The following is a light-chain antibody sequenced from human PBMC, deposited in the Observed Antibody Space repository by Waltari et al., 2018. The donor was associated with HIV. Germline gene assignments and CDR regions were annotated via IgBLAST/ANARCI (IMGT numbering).Light chain of an antibody. CDR3: ATWDDSLSGPV. CDR1: NSNSGSNF. J-gene: IGLJ3*02. Sequence: QSVLTQPPSASGTPGQRVSISCSGSNSNSGSNFISWYQQFPGTTPKLLIYSNKQRPSGIPDRFSASKSGASASLAISGLRSEDEADYYCATWDDSLSGPVFGGGTKVTVL. V-gene: IGLV1-47*02. CDR2: SNK.